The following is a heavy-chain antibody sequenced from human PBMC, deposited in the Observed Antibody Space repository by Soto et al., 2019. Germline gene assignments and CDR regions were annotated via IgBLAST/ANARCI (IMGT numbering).Heavy chain of an antibody. V-gene: IGHV3-23*01. D-gene: IGHD5-12*01. CDR3: AKDSLPSKDGYNSTTYFDY. CDR1: GFTFSSYA. J-gene: IGHJ4*02. Sequence: GGSLRLSCGASGFTFSSYAMRWVRQAPGMGLEWVSAISGSGDRTGYADSVKGRFTISRDNAKNSLYLQMNSLRAEDTALYYCAKDSLPSKDGYNSTTYFDYWGQGTLVTVSS. CDR2: ISGSGDRT.